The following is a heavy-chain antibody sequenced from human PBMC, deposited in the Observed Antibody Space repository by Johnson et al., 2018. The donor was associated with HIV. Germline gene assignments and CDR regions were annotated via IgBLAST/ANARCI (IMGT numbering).Heavy chain of an antibody. J-gene: IGHJ3*02. CDR2: IYSGGST. CDR3: TREKEIVGVIAHRGAFDI. CDR1: GFTVSSNY. V-gene: IGHV3-66*01. Sequence: VQLVESGGGLVQPGGSLRLSCAASGFTVSSNYMSWVRQAPGKGLEWVSVIYSGGSTYYADSVMGRFTISRDNSKNTLYLQMNNLKIEDTATYYCTREKEIVGVIAHRGAFDIWSQGTMVTVSS. D-gene: IGHD2-21*01.